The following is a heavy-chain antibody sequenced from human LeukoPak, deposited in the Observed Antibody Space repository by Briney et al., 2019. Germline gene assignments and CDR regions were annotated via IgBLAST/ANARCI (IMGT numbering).Heavy chain of an antibody. D-gene: IGHD2-2*01. J-gene: IGHJ4*02. V-gene: IGHV4-4*07. CDR1: GGSISSYY. CDR3: ARNRERYCSTTSCPAFSDY. CDR2: IYTSGST. Sequence: SETLSLTCTVSGGSISSYYWSWIRQPAGKGLEWIGRIYTSGSTNYNPSLKSRVTMSVDTSKNQFSLKLSSVTAADTAVYYCARNRERYCSTTSCPAFSDYWGQGILVTVSS.